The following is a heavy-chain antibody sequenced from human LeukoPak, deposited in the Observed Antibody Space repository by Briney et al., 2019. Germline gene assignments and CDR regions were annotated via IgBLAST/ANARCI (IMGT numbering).Heavy chain of an antibody. V-gene: IGHV4-59*01. D-gene: IGHD6-19*01. CDR2: IYYDGST. J-gene: IGHJ5*02. CDR3: ARGAVAGKMSWFDP. CDR1: GASISSYY. Sequence: SETLSLTCTVSGASISSYYWIWIRQPQGKGMEWIGHIYYDGSTNYNPSLKSRVTISVDTSKNQFSLNLSSVTAADTAVYYCARGAVAGKMSWFDPWGQGTLVTVSS.